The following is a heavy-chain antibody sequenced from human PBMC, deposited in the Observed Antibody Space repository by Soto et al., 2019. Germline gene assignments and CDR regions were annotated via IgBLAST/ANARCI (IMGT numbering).Heavy chain of an antibody. CDR1: GFTFSGYW. V-gene: IGHV3-7*03. CDR3: ARAPYINAWYRFDL. J-gene: IGHJ4*02. Sequence: GGSLRLSCEAPGFTFSGYWMSWVRQAPGKGLEWVADIKHDGSVKFYVDSVKGRFTISRDNAKKLLYLQMSGLRAEDTALYYCARAPYINAWYRFDLWGQGTLVTVSS. D-gene: IGHD6-13*01. CDR2: IKHDGSVK.